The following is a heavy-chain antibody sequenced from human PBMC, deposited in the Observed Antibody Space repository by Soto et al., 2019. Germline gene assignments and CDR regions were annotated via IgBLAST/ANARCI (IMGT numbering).Heavy chain of an antibody. CDR3: ARSADIAVDWFEA. CDR2: IYHRGTT. D-gene: IGHD6-13*01. V-gene: IGHV4-31*03. J-gene: IGHJ5*01. Sequence: SETLSLTCTVSGVSISSVDYYWSWIRQYPGKGLEWIGYIYHRGTTYYNPSLKSRISTSIDTSKNQFSLQLSSVTVADTAVYSGARSADIAVDWFEAWGDGTLVSVTS. CDR1: GVSISSVDYY.